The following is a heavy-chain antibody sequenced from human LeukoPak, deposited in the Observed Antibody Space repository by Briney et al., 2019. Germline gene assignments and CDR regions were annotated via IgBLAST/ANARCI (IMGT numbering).Heavy chain of an antibody. CDR1: GFTFSSYW. CDR2: INTDGSST. CDR3: ASGVGLTLRDF. D-gene: IGHD1-26*01. V-gene: IGHV3-74*01. J-gene: IGHJ4*02. Sequence: PGGSLRLSCAASGFTFSSYWMHWVRQAPGKGLVWVSRINTDGSSTTYADSVKGRFTISRDNAKNTLYLQMNSLRAEDTAVYYCASGVGLTLRDFWGRGTLLTVSS.